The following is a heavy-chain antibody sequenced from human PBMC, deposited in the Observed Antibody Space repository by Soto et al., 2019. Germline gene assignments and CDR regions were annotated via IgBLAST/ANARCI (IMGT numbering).Heavy chain of an antibody. CDR1: GYTFSSYY. J-gene: IGHJ4*02. Sequence: GASVKGSCKASGYTFSSYYMHWVRQAPGQGLEWMGIINPSSGSTNYAQKFQGSVTITTDMPTSTAYMDLSSLRSEDTAVYYFAALDVVAATLFLVPNDYWGQGTLVTVSS. V-gene: IGHV1-46*01. CDR3: AALDVVAATLFLVPNDY. CDR2: INPSSGST. D-gene: IGHD2-15*01.